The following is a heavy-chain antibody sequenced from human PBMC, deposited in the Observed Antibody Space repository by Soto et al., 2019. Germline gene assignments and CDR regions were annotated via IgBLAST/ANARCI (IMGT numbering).Heavy chain of an antibody. V-gene: IGHV1-18*01. J-gene: IGHJ6*02. CDR2: INGYTGNT. CDR3: ARSWVTGKGGIDV. CDR1: GYTFTSYG. Sequence: QVQLVQSGAEVKKPGASVKVSCKASGYTFTSYGLSWVRQAPGQGLEWTGWINGYTGNTNYAQKFQGRVTMTTDTSTNTAYLDLWTLTSDDTAVYYCARSWVTGKGGIDVWGQGTTVTVSS. D-gene: IGHD3-16*01.